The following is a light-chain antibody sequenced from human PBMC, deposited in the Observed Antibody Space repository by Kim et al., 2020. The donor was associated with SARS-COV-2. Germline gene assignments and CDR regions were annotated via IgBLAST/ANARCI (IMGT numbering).Light chain of an antibody. Sequence: SVTPVQTASIPCSGNNLGDNYVCWYQTKPGRSPVLVIYQDTKRPSGIPERFSGSNSGDTATLTISGTQAMDEDDYYCQAWDSSTAVFGGGTQLTVL. CDR2: QDT. CDR3: QAWDSSTAV. V-gene: IGLV3-1*01. J-gene: IGLJ2*01. CDR1: NLGDNY.